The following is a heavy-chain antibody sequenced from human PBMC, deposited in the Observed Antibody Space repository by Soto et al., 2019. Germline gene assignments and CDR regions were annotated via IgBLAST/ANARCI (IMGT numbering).Heavy chain of an antibody. CDR2: IIPIFGTA. J-gene: IGHJ5*02. Sequence: GASVKVSCKASGGTFSSYAISWVRQAPGQGLEWMGGIIPIFGTANYAQKFQGRVMITADESTSTAYMELSSLRSEDTAVYYCARRDNWNSNWFDPWGQGTLVTVSS. CDR3: ARRDNWNSNWFDP. D-gene: IGHD1-7*01. V-gene: IGHV1-69*13. CDR1: GGTFSSYA.